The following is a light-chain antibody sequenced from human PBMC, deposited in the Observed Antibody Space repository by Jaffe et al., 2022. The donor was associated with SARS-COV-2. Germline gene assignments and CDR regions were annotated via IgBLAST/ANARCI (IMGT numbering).Light chain of an antibody. CDR1: SSNIGGNT. CDR3: ATWDGSLHGVV. V-gene: IGLV1-44*01. J-gene: IGLJ2*01. Sequence: QSVLTQPPSASGTPGQRVTISCSGSSSNIGGNTVSWYHQLPGTAPKLLIYNNNQRPSGVPDRFSGSKSGTSASLAISELQSEDDSDYYCATWDGSLHGVVFGGGTKLTVL. CDR2: NNN.